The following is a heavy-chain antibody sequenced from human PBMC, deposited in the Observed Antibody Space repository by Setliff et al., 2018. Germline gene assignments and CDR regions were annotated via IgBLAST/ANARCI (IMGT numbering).Heavy chain of an antibody. Sequence: RASVKVSCKASGYTFNNYGITWVRQAPGQGLEWMGWINNYSFKTTYSQKFLDRVTMTTDTSATTAYMELKNLRSDDTAVYHCAKEGMRYWGSPGYMDVWGKGTTVTVSS. J-gene: IGHJ6*03. CDR1: GYTFNNYG. CDR3: AKEGMRYWGSPGYMDV. D-gene: IGHD7-27*01. CDR2: INNYSFKT. V-gene: IGHV1-18*01.